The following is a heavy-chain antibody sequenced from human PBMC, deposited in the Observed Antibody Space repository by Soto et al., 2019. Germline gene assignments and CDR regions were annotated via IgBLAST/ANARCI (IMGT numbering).Heavy chain of an antibody. CDR3: ARLEGLATISYYFDY. V-gene: IGHV4-39*01. J-gene: IGHJ4*02. CDR1: GDSINSDNYY. Sequence: QLQLQESGPGLVKPSETLSLTCPVSGDSINSDNYYWGWIRQPPGKGLEWIGSIYYRGNTYYNPSLKTRVTISLDKSKSQFSLKLNSVTAADSAVYFCARLEGLATISYYFDYWGQGTLVTVSS. D-gene: IGHD3-9*01. CDR2: IYYRGNT.